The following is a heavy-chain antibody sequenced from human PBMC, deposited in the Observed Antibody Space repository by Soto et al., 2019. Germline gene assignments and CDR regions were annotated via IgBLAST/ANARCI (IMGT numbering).Heavy chain of an antibody. D-gene: IGHD6-6*01. CDR3: AHRRPAARTPRWFDP. CDR2: IYWNDDK. J-gene: IGHJ5*02. Sequence: SGPTLVKPTQTLTLTCTFSGFSLSTSGVGVGWIRQPPGKALEWLALIYWNDDKRYSPSLKSRLTITKDTSKNQVVLTMTNMDPVDTATYYCAHRRPAARTPRWFDPWGQGTLVTVSS. CDR1: GFSLSTSGVG. V-gene: IGHV2-5*01.